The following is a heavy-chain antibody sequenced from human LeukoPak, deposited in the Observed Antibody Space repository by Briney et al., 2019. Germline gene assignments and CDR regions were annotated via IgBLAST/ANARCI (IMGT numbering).Heavy chain of an antibody. V-gene: IGHV4-4*02. D-gene: IGHD3-3*01. J-gene: IGHJ4*02. CDR2: IYHSGST. CDR3: ARGPVLDF. Sequence: SETLSLTCAVSGGSISSGNWWNWVRQSPGKGLEWIGDIYHSGSTNYNPSLKGRVTISVDKSKNQFSLRLSSLTAADTAVYYCARGPVLDFWGQGTLVTVSS. CDR1: GGSISSGNW.